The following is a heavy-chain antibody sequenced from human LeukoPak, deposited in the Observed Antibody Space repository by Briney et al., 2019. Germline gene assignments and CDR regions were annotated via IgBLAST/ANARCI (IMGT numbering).Heavy chain of an antibody. Sequence: ASVKVSCKASGYTFTGYYMHWVRQAPGQGLEWMGWINPNSGGTNYAQKFQGRVTMTRDTSISTAYMELSRLRSDDTAVYYCAGGRRIAARPGGTFDYWGQGTLVTVSS. CDR2: INPNSGGT. CDR3: AGGRRIAARPGGTFDY. J-gene: IGHJ4*02. CDR1: GYTFTGYY. V-gene: IGHV1-2*02. D-gene: IGHD6-6*01.